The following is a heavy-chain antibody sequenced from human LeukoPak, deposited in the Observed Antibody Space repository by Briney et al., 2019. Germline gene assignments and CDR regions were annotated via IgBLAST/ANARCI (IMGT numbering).Heavy chain of an antibody. J-gene: IGHJ3*02. Sequence: PSETLSLTCTVSGGSISSSSYYWGWIRQPPGKGLEWIGSIYYSGSTYYNPSLKSRVTISVDTSKNQFSLKLSSVTAADTAVYYCARVFRMTTVVARDLDAFDIWGQGTMVTVSS. V-gene: IGHV4-39*07. CDR1: GGSISSSSYY. D-gene: IGHD4-23*01. CDR3: ARVFRMTTVVARDLDAFDI. CDR2: IYYSGST.